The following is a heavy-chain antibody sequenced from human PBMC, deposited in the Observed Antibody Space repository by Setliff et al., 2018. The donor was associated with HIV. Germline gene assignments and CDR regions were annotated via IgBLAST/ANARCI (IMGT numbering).Heavy chain of an antibody. V-gene: IGHV1-18*01. J-gene: IGHJ6*02. CDR2: ISAYNDKT. D-gene: IGHD3-10*01. Sequence: ASVKVSCKASGYTFTKYGISWVRQAHGQGLEWMGWISAYNDKTNYVQKVQGRVTMTTDTATRTAYMELRSLRSDDTAVYYCARDKADFGEGMDVWGQGTTVTVSS. CDR3: ARDKADFGEGMDV. CDR1: GYTFTKYG.